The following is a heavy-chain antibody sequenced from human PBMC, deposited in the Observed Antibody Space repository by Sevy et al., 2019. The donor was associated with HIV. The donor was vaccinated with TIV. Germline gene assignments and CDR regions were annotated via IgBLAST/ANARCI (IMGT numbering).Heavy chain of an antibody. J-gene: IGHJ4*02. CDR3: TRWKAAQSIFDY. D-gene: IGHD6-13*01. CDR2: LKSDVYGGTV. Sequence: GGSLRLSCTASGFTFGDYCMSWVRQAPGKGLEWVAFLKSDVYGGTVDHAECVRRRFVISRDNSKTIAYLQMNDLKTEETGDYDCTRWKAAQSIFDYWGQGALVTVSS. V-gene: IGHV3-49*04. CDR1: GFTFGDYC.